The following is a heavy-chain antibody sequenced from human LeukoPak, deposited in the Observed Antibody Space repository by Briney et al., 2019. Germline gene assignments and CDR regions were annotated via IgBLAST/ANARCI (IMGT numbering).Heavy chain of an antibody. J-gene: IGHJ4*02. V-gene: IGHV3-23*01. CDR1: EFTFSNYA. CDR3: AKGADGGYSYGYGY. Sequence: GSLRLSCADSEFTFSNYAMSWVRQAPGKGLEWVSAISGSGGSTYYADSVKGRFTISRDNSKNTLYLQMNNLRAEDTAVYYCAKGADGGYSYGYGYWGQGTLVTVSS. CDR2: ISGSGGST. D-gene: IGHD5-18*01.